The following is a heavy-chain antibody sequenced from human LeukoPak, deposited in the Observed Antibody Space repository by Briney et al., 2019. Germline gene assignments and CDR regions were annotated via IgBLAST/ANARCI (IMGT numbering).Heavy chain of an antibody. CDR1: GGTFSSYA. CDR3: ARRSSGWYTLDY. J-gene: IGHJ4*02. Sequence: SVKVSCTASGGTFSSYAISWVRQAPGQGLEWMGGIIPIFGTANYAQKFQGRVTITADESTSTAYMELSSLRSEDTAVYYCARRSSGWYTLDYWGQGTLVTVSS. CDR2: IIPIFGTA. D-gene: IGHD6-19*01. V-gene: IGHV1-69*13.